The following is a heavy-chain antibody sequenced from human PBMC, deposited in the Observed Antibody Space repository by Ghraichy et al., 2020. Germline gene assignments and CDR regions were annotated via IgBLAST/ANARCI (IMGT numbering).Heavy chain of an antibody. Sequence: GGSLRLSCAASGFTFSSYSMNWVRQAPGKGLEWVSSISSSSSYIYYADSVKGRFTISRDNAKNSLYLQMNSLRAEDTAVYYCARDSESGSYYEEGSWFDPWGQGTLVTVSS. CDR3: ARDSESGSYYEEGSWFDP. V-gene: IGHV3-21*01. CDR2: ISSSSSYI. CDR1: GFTFSSYS. J-gene: IGHJ5*02. D-gene: IGHD1-26*01.